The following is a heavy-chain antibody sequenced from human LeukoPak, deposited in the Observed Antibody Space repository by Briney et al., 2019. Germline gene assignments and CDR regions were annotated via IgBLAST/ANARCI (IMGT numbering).Heavy chain of an antibody. CDR2: IKQDGCEK. D-gene: IGHD2-2*01. Sequence: PGGSLRLSCAASGVTFSNFWMSWVRQAPGKGLEWVANIKQDGCEKYYVASVRGRFIIARDNAKNLLSLQMNSLRAEATAVYYCPRDSCTSTPCSTLGGFRSWGQGTLVTVSS. J-gene: IGHJ5*02. CDR1: GVTFSNFW. V-gene: IGHV3-7*01. CDR3: PRDSCTSTPCSTLGGFRS.